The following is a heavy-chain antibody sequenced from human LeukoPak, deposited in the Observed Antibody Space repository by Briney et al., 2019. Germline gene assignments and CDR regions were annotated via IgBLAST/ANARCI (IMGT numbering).Heavy chain of an antibody. D-gene: IGHD3-9*01. J-gene: IGHJ4*02. Sequence: GASVKVSCKASGYTFTSYDINWVRQATGQGLEWMGWMNPNSGNTGYALKFQGRVTMTRNTSISTAYMELSSLRSEDTAVFYCARSPDILTGENFDYWGQGTLVTVSS. V-gene: IGHV1-8*01. CDR1: GYTFTSYD. CDR3: ARSPDILTGENFDY. CDR2: MNPNSGNT.